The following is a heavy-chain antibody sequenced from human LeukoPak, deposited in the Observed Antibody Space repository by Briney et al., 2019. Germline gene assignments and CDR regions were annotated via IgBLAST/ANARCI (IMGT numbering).Heavy chain of an antibody. CDR2: IYSGGST. CDR1: GFTVSSNY. CDR3: AGDGSGGYYSGYFDY. Sequence: GGSLRLSCAASGFTVSSNYMSWVRQAPGKGLEWVSVIYSGGSTYYADSVKGRFTISRDNSKNTLYLQMNSLSAEDTAVYYCAGDGSGGYYSGYFDYWGQGTLVTVSS. V-gene: IGHV3-66*01. J-gene: IGHJ4*02. D-gene: IGHD3-10*01.